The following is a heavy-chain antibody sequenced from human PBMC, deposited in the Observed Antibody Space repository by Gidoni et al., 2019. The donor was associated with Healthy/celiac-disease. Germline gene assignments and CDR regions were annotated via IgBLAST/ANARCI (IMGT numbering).Heavy chain of an antibody. CDR2: IIPICGTA. Sequence: QVQLVQSGAEVKKPGSSVKVSCKASGGTFSSYAISWVRQAPGQGLEWMGGIIPICGTANYAQKFQGRVTITADKSTSTAYMELSSLRSEDTAVYYCARSETTVTGDYYYGMDVWGQGTTVTVSS. CDR3: ARSETTVTGDYYYGMDV. J-gene: IGHJ6*02. CDR1: GGTFSSYA. D-gene: IGHD4-4*01. V-gene: IGHV1-69*06.